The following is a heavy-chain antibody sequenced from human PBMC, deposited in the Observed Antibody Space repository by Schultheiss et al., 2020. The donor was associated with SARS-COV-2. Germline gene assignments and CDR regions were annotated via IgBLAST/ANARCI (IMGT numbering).Heavy chain of an antibody. CDR3: ARDDLVYNAFDI. V-gene: IGHV4-59*01. CDR2: IYYSGST. J-gene: IGHJ3*02. CDR1: GGSISSYY. D-gene: IGHD2-15*01. Sequence: SQTLSLTCTVSGGSISSYYWSWIRQPPGKGLEWIGYIYYSGSTNYNPSLKSRVTISVDTSKNQFSLKLSSVTAADTAVYYCARDDLVYNAFDIWGQGTMVTVSS.